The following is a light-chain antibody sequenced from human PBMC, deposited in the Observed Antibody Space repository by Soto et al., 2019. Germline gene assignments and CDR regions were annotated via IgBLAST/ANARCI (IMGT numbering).Light chain of an antibody. V-gene: IGKV1-5*01. CDR3: QHTTDFT. CDR2: DVS. Sequence: DIPMTQSPSTLAASVGDTVTMTCRSSSKWLAWYQKKPGKAPKLLIYDVSNLERGVPPRFSGSTSGAESTLTITGLQPDDLGTYYCQHTTDFTVGQGTKVDIK. J-gene: IGKJ2*01. CDR1: SSSKW.